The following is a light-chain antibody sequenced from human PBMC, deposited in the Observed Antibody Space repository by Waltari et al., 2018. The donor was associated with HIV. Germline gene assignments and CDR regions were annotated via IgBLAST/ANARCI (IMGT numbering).Light chain of an antibody. J-gene: IGLJ3*02. V-gene: IGLV1-44*01. CDR1: DSPSELTT. CDR2: DFS. CDR3: AARSDISTTWV. Sequence: QSVLSQPPSASATPVHRVTISCSGSDSPSELTTAYWYQQFPGAAPQLLTYDFSHRPSGVPDRFSGSKSGTSASLTISTLQAEEEALNYWAARSDISTTWVFGGGTRLTVL.